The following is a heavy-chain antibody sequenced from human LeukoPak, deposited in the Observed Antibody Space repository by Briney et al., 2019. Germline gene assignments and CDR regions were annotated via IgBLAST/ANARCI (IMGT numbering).Heavy chain of an antibody. CDR3: ARDCSSTSCYLLFDY. CDR1: GFTFSSYS. CDR2: ISSSSSYI. D-gene: IGHD2-2*01. V-gene: IGHV3-21*01. J-gene: IGHJ4*02. Sequence: GGSLRLSCAASGFTFSSYSMNWVRQAPGKGLEWVSSISSSSSYIYYADSVKGRFTISRDNAKNSLYLQMNSLRAEDTAAYYCARDCSSTSCYLLFDYWGQGTLVTVSS.